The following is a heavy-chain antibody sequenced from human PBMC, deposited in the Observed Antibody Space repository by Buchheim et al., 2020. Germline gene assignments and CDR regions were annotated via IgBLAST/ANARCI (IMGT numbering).Heavy chain of an antibody. CDR2: IYYSGRT. Sequence: QVQLQESGPGLVKPSETLSLTCTVSGGSVSSGSYYWSWIRPPPGKGLEWIGYIYYSGRTNYNPSLKSRVTISVDTSKNQFSLKLSSVTAADTAVYYCAREVDSSGFAYFDYWGEGTL. V-gene: IGHV4-61*01. J-gene: IGHJ4*02. D-gene: IGHD6-19*01. CDR1: GGSVSSGSYY. CDR3: AREVDSSGFAYFDY.